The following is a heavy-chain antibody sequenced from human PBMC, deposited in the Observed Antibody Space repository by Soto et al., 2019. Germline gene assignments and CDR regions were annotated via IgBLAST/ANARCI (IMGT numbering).Heavy chain of an antibody. Sequence: RASVKVSCKASGGTFSSYAISWVRQAPGQGLEWMGGIIPIFGTANYAQKFQGRVTITADESTSTAYMELSSLRSEDTAVYYCVYNPPRQFGYWGQGTLVTVSS. V-gene: IGHV1-69*13. J-gene: IGHJ4*02. D-gene: IGHD1-1*01. CDR2: IIPIFGTA. CDR1: GGTFSSYA. CDR3: VYNPPRQFGY.